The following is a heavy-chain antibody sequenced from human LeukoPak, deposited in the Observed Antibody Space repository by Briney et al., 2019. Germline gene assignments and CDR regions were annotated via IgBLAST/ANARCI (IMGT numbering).Heavy chain of an antibody. CDR1: GGSFSGYY. V-gene: IGHV4-59*01. D-gene: IGHD5-18*01. CDR3: ARPAERGYSYGLDF. J-gene: IGHJ3*01. CDR2: IYYSGST. Sequence: PSETLSLTCAVYGGSFSGYYWSWIRQPPGKGLEWIGYIYYSGSTNYNPSLKSRVTISLDTSKNQVSLTLSSVTAADTAVYYCARPAERGYSYGLDFWGQGTMVTVSS.